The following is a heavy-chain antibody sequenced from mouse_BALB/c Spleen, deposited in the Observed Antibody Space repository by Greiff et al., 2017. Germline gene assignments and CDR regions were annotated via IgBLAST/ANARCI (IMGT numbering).Heavy chain of an antibody. CDR2: ISSGGST. CDR3: ARGRELGNAMDY. D-gene: IGHD4-1*01. V-gene: IGHV5-6-5*01. J-gene: IGHJ4*01. Sequence: EVQRVESGGGLVKPGGSLKLSCAASGFTFSSYAMSWVRQTPEKRLEWVASISSGGSTYYPDSVKGRFTISRDNARNILYLQMSSLRSEDTAMYYCARGRELGNAMDYWGQGTSVTVSS. CDR1: GFTFSSYA.